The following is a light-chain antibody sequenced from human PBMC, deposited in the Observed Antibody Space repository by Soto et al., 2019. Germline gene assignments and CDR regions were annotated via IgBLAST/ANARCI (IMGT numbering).Light chain of an antibody. CDR3: QQSNSTPWT. V-gene: IGKV1-39*01. Sequence: DIQMTQSPSSLSAIVGDRVTITCRASQSIVSHLNWYQQKPGIAPKLLVYHASSLQSGVPSRFSGSGSGTDFILTISSLQPEDSATYYSQQSNSTPWTFGQGTKVEIK. CDR1: QSIVSH. J-gene: IGKJ1*01. CDR2: HAS.